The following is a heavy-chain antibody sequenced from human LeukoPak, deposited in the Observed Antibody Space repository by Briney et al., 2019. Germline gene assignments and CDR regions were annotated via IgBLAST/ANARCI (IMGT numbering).Heavy chain of an antibody. CDR2: NKEDGTDK. J-gene: IGHJ4*02. V-gene: IGHV3-7*01. CDR3: VRDRGWFHFDL. Sequence: LTGGSLRLSCAASGFTLSSYWMTWIRQAPGKGLEWVANNKEDGTDKYYVDSVKGRFTISRDNTKNSLFLQLNSLRAEDTAVYYCVRDRGWFHFDLWGQGTLVTVSS. D-gene: IGHD3-10*01. CDR1: GFTLSSYW.